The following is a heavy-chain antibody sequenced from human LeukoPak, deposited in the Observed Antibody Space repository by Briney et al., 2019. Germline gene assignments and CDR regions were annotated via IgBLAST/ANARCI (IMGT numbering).Heavy chain of an antibody. CDR2: ITGSTTYI. V-gene: IGHV3-21*01. CDR3: VPSATDY. D-gene: IGHD1-26*01. CDR1: GCNFSNYS. J-gene: IGHJ4*02. Sequence: GGSLRLSCAASGCNFSNYSMNWVRQAPGKGLDWVATITGSTTYIYYSESVKGRFIISRDNDKNSFYLQMNSLRVEDTGDYYCVPSATDYWGQGTLVTVSS.